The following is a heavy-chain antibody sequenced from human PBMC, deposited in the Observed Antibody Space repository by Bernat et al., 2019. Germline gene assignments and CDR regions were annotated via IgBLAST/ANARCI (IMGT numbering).Heavy chain of an antibody. CDR2: INYSGIT. J-gene: IGHJ4*02. CDR3: ARGGFGEPYDF. D-gene: IGHD3-10*01. Sequence: QVQLQQWGAGLLKPSETLSLTCGVSGGSFVAYYWSWIRQSPGKGQEWLGDINYSGITKYNPSLKSRVTLPVDTASNQFSLNLGSVTAGGTAVDYCARGGFGEPYDFWGQGTLVTVSS. CDR1: GGSFVAYY. V-gene: IGHV4-34*01.